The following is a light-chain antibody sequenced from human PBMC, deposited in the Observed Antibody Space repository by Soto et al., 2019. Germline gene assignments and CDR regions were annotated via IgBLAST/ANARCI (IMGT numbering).Light chain of an antibody. J-gene: IGKJ2*01. CDR3: QQSDSSPYT. CDR2: AAS. CDR1: QSISNY. V-gene: IGKV1-39*01. Sequence: DIQMTQSPSSLSASVGDSVTITCRASQSISNYLNWYQQKPGRAPDLLIFAASILHSGVPSRFSGSGSRTDFTHTISSLQPEDFATYYCQQSDSSPYTFGQGTKLEI.